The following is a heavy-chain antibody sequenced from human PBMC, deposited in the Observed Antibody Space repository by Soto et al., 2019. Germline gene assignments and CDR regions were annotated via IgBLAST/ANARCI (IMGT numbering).Heavy chain of an antibody. CDR3: ARMAAVDY. CDR1: GYTFTNYA. CDR2: INAGNGNT. J-gene: IGHJ4*02. V-gene: IGHV1-3*01. D-gene: IGHD6-13*01. Sequence: QVQLVQSGAEVKKPGASVKVSCTASGYTFTNYAMQWVRQAPGQRLEWMGWINAGNGNTKYSPKFRGRVTITRDTSASTVYRELSSLRAEDTAVYYCARMAAVDYWCQGTLVTVSS.